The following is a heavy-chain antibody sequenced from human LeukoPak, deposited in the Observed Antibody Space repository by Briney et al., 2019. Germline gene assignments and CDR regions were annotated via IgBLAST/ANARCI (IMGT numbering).Heavy chain of an antibody. CDR2: MNPNSGNT. Sequence: GASVKVSCKASGYTFTSYDINWVRQATGQGLEWMGWMNPNSGNTGYAQKFQGRVTMTRNTSISTAYMELSSLRSEDTAVYYCARAGVVVVPAADSDYYYYYMDVWGKGTTVTISS. J-gene: IGHJ6*03. CDR3: ARAGVVVVPAADSDYYYYYMDV. V-gene: IGHV1-8*01. D-gene: IGHD2-2*01. CDR1: GYTFTSYD.